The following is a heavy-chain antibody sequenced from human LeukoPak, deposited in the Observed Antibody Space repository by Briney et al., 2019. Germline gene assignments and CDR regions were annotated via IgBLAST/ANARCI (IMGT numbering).Heavy chain of an antibody. Sequence: PGGSLRLSCAASGFTVSSNYMSWVRQAPGKGLEWVSVIYSGGSTYYADSVKGRFTISRDNSKNTLYLQMNSLRAEDTAVYYCARWYYDGSGYDAFDIWGQGTMVTVSS. CDR2: IYSGGST. J-gene: IGHJ3*02. CDR1: GFTVSSNY. CDR3: ARWYYDGSGYDAFDI. D-gene: IGHD3-22*01. V-gene: IGHV3-53*01.